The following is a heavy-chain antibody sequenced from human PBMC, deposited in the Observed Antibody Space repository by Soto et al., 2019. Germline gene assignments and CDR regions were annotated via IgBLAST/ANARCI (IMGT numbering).Heavy chain of an antibody. J-gene: IGHJ5*02. CDR2: INHSGST. Sequence: TLSLTCAVYGGSFSGYYWSWIRQPPGKGLEWIGEINHSGSTNYNPSLKSRVTISLDTSKNQFSLKLSSVTAADTAVYYCAVGYCSSTSCHPSAWFDPWGQGTLVTVSS. CDR1: GGSFSGYY. CDR3: AVGYCSSTSCHPSAWFDP. D-gene: IGHD2-2*01. V-gene: IGHV4-34*01.